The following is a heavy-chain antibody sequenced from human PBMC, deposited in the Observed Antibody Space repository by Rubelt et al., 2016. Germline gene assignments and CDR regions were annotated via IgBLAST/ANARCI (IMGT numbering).Heavy chain of an antibody. CDR1: GGSFSGYY. V-gene: IGHV4-34*01. Sequence: QVQLQQWGAGLLKPSETLSLTCAVYGGSFSGYYWSWIRQPPGKGLEWIGEINHSGSTNYNPSLKSRVTISVDTSKSQFSLKLSSVTAADTAVYYCARGDCWSGYYPSLPADYWGQGTLVTVSS. J-gene: IGHJ4*02. CDR3: ARGDCWSGYYPSLPADY. CDR2: INHSGST. D-gene: IGHD3-3*01.